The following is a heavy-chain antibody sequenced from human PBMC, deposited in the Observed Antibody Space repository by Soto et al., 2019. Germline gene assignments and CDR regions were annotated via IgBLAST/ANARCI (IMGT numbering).Heavy chain of an antibody. CDR2: ISVYNSNA. CDR3: ARRNRSGYYPTPTDS. J-gene: IGHJ4*02. CDR1: GYNFLSYG. D-gene: IGHD3-3*01. V-gene: IGHV1-18*04. Sequence: QVQLVQSGVEVKKTGASVTVSCKASGYNFLSYGVSWARQAPGQGLAWMGWISVYNSNANYAQQFHGRVTMTADTSTNPAYLELRGLRSDDTAVYYCARRNRSGYYPTPTDSWGQGTLVVVSS.